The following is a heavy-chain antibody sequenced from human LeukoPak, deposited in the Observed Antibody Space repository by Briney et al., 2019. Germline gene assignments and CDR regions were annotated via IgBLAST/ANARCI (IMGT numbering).Heavy chain of an antibody. CDR2: ISSDEINE. CDR1: GFSFRSYG. J-gene: IGHJ4*02. CDR3: ARDFSNGYFDS. V-gene: IGHV3-30*03. Sequence: GRSLRLSCAASGFSFRSYGMHWVCQAPGKGMEWVAVISSDEINEYYADSVKGRFTISRDNSKDKLYLQMNSLTVEDTAVYYCARDFSNGYFDSWGQGTLVTVSS. D-gene: IGHD3-22*01.